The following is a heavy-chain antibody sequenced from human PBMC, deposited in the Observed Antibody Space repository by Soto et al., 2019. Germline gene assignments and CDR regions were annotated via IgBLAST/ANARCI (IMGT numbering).Heavy chain of an antibody. CDR2: ISNDGSNK. CDR1: GFSFSTYG. Sequence: VGSLRLSCAASGFSFSTYGMHWVRQAPGKGLEWVAFISNDGSNKYYADSVKGRFTISRDNSKNTLYLQMDSLRAEDTAVYYCAKDGTIFGVVIKFFDYWGQGTLVTVSS. CDR3: AKDGTIFGVVIKFFDY. D-gene: IGHD3-3*01. J-gene: IGHJ4*02. V-gene: IGHV3-30*18.